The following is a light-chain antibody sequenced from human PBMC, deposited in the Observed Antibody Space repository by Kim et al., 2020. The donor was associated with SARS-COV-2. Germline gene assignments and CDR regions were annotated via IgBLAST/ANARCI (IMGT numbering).Light chain of an antibody. Sequence: SASVGDRVTITCRTSQDIRNYLNWYQQKPGKAPKLLIYDTSNLKTGVPSRFSGSGSGTDFTFTISDLQPEDIATYHCQQYDNLWYSFGQGTKLEIK. CDR3: QQYDNLWYS. CDR2: DTS. J-gene: IGKJ2*03. V-gene: IGKV1-33*01. CDR1: QDIRNY.